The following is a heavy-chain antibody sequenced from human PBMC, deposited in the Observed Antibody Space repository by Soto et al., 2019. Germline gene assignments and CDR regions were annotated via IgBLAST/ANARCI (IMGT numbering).Heavy chain of an antibody. Sequence: QVQLVQSGAAVKKPGSSVKVSCKASGGTFSSYTISWVRQAPGQGLEWMGRIIPILGIANYAQKFQGRVTITADKSTSTAYMELSSLRSEDTAVYYCARDSSGYYFDYWGQGTLVTVSS. CDR1: GGTFSSYT. CDR3: ARDSSGYYFDY. D-gene: IGHD3-22*01. V-gene: IGHV1-69*08. J-gene: IGHJ4*02. CDR2: IIPILGIA.